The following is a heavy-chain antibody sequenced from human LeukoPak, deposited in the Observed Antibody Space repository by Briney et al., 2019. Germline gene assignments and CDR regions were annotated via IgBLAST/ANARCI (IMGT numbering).Heavy chain of an antibody. J-gene: IGHJ4*02. CDR2: INHSGST. CDR1: GGSFSGYY. Sequence: SETLSLTCAVSGGSFSGYYWSWIRQPPGKGLEWIGEINHSGSTNYNPSLKSRVTISVDTSKNQFSLKLSSVTAADTAVYYCARGPTPLLRYFDWSSPSFDYWGQGTLVTVSS. V-gene: IGHV4-34*01. CDR3: ARGPTPLLRYFDWSSPSFDY. D-gene: IGHD3-9*01.